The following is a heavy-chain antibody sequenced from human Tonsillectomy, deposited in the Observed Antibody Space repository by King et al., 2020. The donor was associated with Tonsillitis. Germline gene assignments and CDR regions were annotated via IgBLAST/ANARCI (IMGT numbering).Heavy chain of an antibody. Sequence: VQLVESGGGLVQPGGSLRLSCAASGFTFSSYSMNWIRQAPGKGLEWVSYISSSSSTIYYADSVKGRFTISRDNAKNSLYLQMNSLRAEDTAAYYCARDRLYCSSTSCYDVPYVFDYWGQGTLVTVSS. D-gene: IGHD2-2*01. CDR2: ISSSSSTI. CDR3: ARDRLYCSSTSCYDVPYVFDY. CDR1: GFTFSSYS. J-gene: IGHJ4*02. V-gene: IGHV3-48*01.